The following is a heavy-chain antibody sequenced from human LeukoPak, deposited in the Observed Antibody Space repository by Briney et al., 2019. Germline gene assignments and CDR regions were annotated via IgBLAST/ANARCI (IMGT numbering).Heavy chain of an antibody. CDR3: ARGASITIFGVVEFYGMDV. CDR2: IYYSGST. Sequence: SQTLSLTCTVSGGSISSGDYYWGWIRQPPGKGLEWIGYIYYSGSTYYNPSLKSRVTISVDTSKNQFSLKLSSVTAADTAVYYCARGASITIFGVVEFYGMDVWGQGTTVTVSS. V-gene: IGHV4-30-4*01. J-gene: IGHJ6*02. D-gene: IGHD3-3*01. CDR1: GGSISSGDYY.